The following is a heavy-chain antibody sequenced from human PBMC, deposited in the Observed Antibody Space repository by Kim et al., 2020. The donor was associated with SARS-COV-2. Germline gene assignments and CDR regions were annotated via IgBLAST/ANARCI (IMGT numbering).Heavy chain of an antibody. Sequence: ASVKVSCKASGYTFTSYYMHWVRQAPGQGPEWMGIINPSGGSTSYAQKFQGRVTMTRDTSTSTVYMELSSLRSEDTAVYYCARGKRLYYYDSSGYPTTFDYWGQGTLVTVSS. CDR3: ARGKRLYYYDSSGYPTTFDY. J-gene: IGHJ4*02. CDR1: GYTFTSYY. CDR2: INPSGGST. D-gene: IGHD3-22*01. V-gene: IGHV1-46*01.